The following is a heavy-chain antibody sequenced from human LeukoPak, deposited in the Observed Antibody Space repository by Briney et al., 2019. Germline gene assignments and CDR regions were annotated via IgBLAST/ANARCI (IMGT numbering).Heavy chain of an antibody. Sequence: GGSLRLSCAASGFPFDEYGMSWVRQAPGKGLEWVSGLNWNGGTTGYADSVKGRFTISRDNAKNSLFLHMTSLRTDDTAVYYCARDLVDYYGSGFDYWGQGTLVIVSS. CDR3: ARDLVDYYGSGFDY. D-gene: IGHD3-10*01. V-gene: IGHV3-20*04. CDR1: GFPFDEYG. J-gene: IGHJ4*02. CDR2: LNWNGGTT.